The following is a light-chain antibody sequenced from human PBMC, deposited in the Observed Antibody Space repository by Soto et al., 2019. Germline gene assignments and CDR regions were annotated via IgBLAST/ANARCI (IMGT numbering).Light chain of an antibody. Sequence: EIVLTQSPATLSLSPGERATLSCGASQSVGAGTLAWYQQKPGLAPRLLIYDASSRATGIPDRFSGSGSGTDFTLTISRLEPEDFAVYYCQQYGSSPLTFGGGTKVEIK. V-gene: IGKV3D-20*01. CDR2: DAS. CDR1: QSVGAGT. J-gene: IGKJ4*01. CDR3: QQYGSSPLT.